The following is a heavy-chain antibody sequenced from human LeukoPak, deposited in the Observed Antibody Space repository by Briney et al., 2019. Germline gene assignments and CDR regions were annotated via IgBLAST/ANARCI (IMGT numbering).Heavy chain of an antibody. CDR2: MNPSGST. CDR3: ARGRQDVTMIVVVVTAVSYYLDV. D-gene: IGHD3-22*01. J-gene: IGHJ6*03. Sequence: SETLSLTCAVYGGSFSGYYWTWIRQTPEKGLEWIGEMNPSGSTNYNPSLKSRVTISVDTSKNQFSLELSSVTAADTAVYYCARGRQDVTMIVVVVTAVSYYLDVWGKGTTVTVS. CDR1: GGSFSGYY. V-gene: IGHV4-34*01.